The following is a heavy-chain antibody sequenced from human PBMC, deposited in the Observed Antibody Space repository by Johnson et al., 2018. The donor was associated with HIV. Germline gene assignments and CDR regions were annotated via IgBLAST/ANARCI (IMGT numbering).Heavy chain of an antibody. CDR3: AKERRAPRAFDI. Sequence: QVQLVESGGGVVQPGRSLRLSCAASGFTFSSYGMHWVRQAPGKGLEWVAVISYDGNNKYYVDSVKGRFTISRDNSKNTLYLQMNSLRPEVTAVYYCAKERRAPRAFDIWGQGTMVTVSS. CDR2: ISYDGNNK. J-gene: IGHJ3*02. CDR1: GFTFSSYG. V-gene: IGHV3-30*18.